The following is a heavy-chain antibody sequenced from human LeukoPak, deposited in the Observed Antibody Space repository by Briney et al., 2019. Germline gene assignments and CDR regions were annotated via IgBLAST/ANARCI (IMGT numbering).Heavy chain of an antibody. D-gene: IGHD2-2*01. CDR3: ATEDVVVPTAAQRPLDY. Sequence: PSETLSLTCTVSRGSIKNSSYFWGGIRQPPGKGLERIGSIYYSGSTYYNSSLKSRVTISIDTSKTQFSLKLNSVTAADTAVYYCATEDVVVPTAAQRPLDYWGQGTLVTVSS. V-gene: IGHV4-39*02. J-gene: IGHJ4*02. CDR1: RGSIKNSSYF. CDR2: IYYSGST.